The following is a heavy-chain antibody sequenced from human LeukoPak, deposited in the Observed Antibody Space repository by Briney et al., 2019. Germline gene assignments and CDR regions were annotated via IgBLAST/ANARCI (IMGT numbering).Heavy chain of an antibody. CDR2: ISAYNGNT. Sequence: ASVKVSCKASGYTFTSYGISWVRQAPGQGLEWMGWISAYNGNTNYAQKLQGRVTITTDTSTSTAYMELRSLRSDDTAVYYCARFEVGYCSGGSCYGSFDPWGQGTLVTVSS. D-gene: IGHD2-15*01. V-gene: IGHV1-18*01. CDR1: GYTFTSYG. CDR3: ARFEVGYCSGGSCYGSFDP. J-gene: IGHJ5*02.